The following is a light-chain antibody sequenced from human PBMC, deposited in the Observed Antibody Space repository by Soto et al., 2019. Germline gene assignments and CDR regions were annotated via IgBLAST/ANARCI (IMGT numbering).Light chain of an antibody. CDR2: GVS. Sequence: EIVMTQSPATLSVSPGERATLSCRASQSVSSNLAWYQQNPGQAPRLLIYGVSTRATVIPARFSGSGSGTEFTLTISSLQSEDFAVYYCQQYNNWPYTFGQGTKLEIK. CDR3: QQYNNWPYT. CDR1: QSVSSN. V-gene: IGKV3-15*01. J-gene: IGKJ2*01.